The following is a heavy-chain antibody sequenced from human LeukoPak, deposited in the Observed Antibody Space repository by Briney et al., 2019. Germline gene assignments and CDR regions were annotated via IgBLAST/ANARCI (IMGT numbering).Heavy chain of an antibody. D-gene: IGHD1-14*01. CDR3: ARRGLSRYYFDY. J-gene: IGHJ4*02. V-gene: IGHV3-53*01. CDR2: IYSSGST. Sequence: PGGSLRLSCAASGFTVSTNYMSWVRQAPGKGLEWISIIYSSGSTHYADSVKGRFTISRDASKNTLYLQMNSLKTEDTAVYYCARRGLSRYYFDYWGQGTLVTVSS. CDR1: GFTVSTNY.